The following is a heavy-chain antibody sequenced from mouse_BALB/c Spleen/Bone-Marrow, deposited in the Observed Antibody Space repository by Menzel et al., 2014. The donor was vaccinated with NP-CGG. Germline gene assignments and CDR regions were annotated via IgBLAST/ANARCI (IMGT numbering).Heavy chain of an antibody. Sequence: EVQLQQSGGDLVKPGVSLKLSCAASGFTFSSYGMSWVRQTPDKRLEWVATINNGGTYTYYPDSVKGRFTISRDNAKNTLYLQMSSMKSEDTAMYYCALNWDTAYWGQGTLVTVST. CDR3: ALNWDTAY. V-gene: IGHV5-6*01. CDR1: GFTFSSYG. CDR2: INNGGTYT. J-gene: IGHJ3*01. D-gene: IGHD4-1*02.